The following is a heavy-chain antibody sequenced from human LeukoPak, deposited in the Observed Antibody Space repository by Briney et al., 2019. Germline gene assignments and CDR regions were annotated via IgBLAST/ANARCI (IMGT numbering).Heavy chain of an antibody. CDR3: ARDGSGMTYYYGSGSSNEYYGMDV. Sequence: GGSLRLSCAASGFTFSSYSMNWVRQAPGKGLEWVPSISSSSSYIYYADSVKGRFTISRDNAKNSLYLQMNSLRAEDTAVYYCARDGSGMTYYYGSGSSNEYYGMDVWGKGTTVTVSS. J-gene: IGHJ6*04. CDR2: ISSSSSYI. CDR1: GFTFSSYS. V-gene: IGHV3-21*01. D-gene: IGHD3-10*01.